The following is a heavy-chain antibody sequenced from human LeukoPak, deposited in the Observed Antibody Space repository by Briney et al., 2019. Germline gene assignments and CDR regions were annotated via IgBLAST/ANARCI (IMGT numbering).Heavy chain of an antibody. CDR3: ARGGIGKVVVAATRGIYYYYYGMDV. V-gene: IGHV4-34*01. D-gene: IGHD2-15*01. CDR1: GGSFSGYY. Sequence: SETLSLTCAVYGGSFSGYYWNWIRQPPGKGLEWIGEINHSGSNNYNPSLKSRVTISVDTSKNQFSLKLSSVTAADTAVYYCARGGIGKVVVAATRGIYYYYYGMDVWGQGTTVTVSS. J-gene: IGHJ6*02. CDR2: INHSGSN.